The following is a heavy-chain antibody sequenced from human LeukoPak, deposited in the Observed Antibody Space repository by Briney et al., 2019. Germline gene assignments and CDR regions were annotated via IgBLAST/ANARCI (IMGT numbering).Heavy chain of an antibody. CDR3: ARGGLEATDY. V-gene: IGHV1-2*02. CDR2: INPNSGGT. Sequence: ASVKVSCKASGYTFTGYYMHWVRQAPGQGLEWMGWINPNSGGTNYARKFQGRVTMTRNTSISTAFMELSSLRSEDTAVYYCARGGLEATDYWGQGTLVTVSS. D-gene: IGHD5-12*01. J-gene: IGHJ4*02. CDR1: GYTFTGYY.